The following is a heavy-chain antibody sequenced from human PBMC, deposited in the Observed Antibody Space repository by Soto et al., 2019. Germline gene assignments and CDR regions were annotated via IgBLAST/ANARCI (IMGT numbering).Heavy chain of an antibody. CDR1: GSPINNYY. CDR3: ARAVGSGSYVY. Sequence: SETLSLTCTVSGSPINNYYWSWFRQPPGQGLEWVGYVYYTGTPTYNPSLKSRVTISVDRSKNQFSLQLNSVTPEDTAVYYCARAVGSGSYVYWGQGSLVTVSS. V-gene: IGHV4-59*12. J-gene: IGHJ4*02. CDR2: VYYTGTP. D-gene: IGHD3-10*01.